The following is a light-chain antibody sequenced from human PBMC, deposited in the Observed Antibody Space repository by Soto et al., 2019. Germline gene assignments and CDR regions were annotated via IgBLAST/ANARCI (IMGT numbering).Light chain of an antibody. V-gene: IGLV1-40*01. CDR3: HSYDSSLSGSV. CDR1: NSNIGASND. CDR2: GDN. J-gene: IGLJ3*02. Sequence: QSVLTQPPSVSGAPGQRVTISCTGGNSNIGASNDVHWYQQIPGTAPKLLIYGDNNRPSGVPDRFSGSKSGTSASLAITGLQAEDEADYYCHSYDSSLSGSVFGGGTQLT.